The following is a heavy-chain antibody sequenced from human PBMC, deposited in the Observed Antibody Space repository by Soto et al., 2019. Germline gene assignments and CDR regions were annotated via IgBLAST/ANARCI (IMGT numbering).Heavy chain of an antibody. J-gene: IGHJ4*02. Sequence: GGSLRLSCAVSGFTFSSYGMHWVRQAPGKGLEWVAVIWYDGSNKYYADSVKGRFTISRDNSKNTLYLQMNSLRAEDTAVYYCARELAAAGYYFDYWGQGTLVTVSS. V-gene: IGHV3-33*01. CDR2: IWYDGSNK. D-gene: IGHD6-13*01. CDR3: ARELAAAGYYFDY. CDR1: GFTFSSYG.